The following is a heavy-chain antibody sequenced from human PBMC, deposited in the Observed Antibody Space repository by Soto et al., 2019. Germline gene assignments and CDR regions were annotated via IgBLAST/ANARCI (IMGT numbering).Heavy chain of an antibody. V-gene: IGHV3-73*01. CDR3: TRGYGDYVRDY. J-gene: IGHJ4*02. Sequence: EVQLVESGGGLVQPGGSLKLSCAVSGFTFSGSAMHWVRQASGKGLEWVGRIRSKSNNYATAYAASVKGRFTISRDDSKNTAYLQMNRLKTEDTAVCYCTRGYGDYVRDYWGQGTLVTVSS. CDR1: GFTFSGSA. CDR2: IRSKSNNYAT. D-gene: IGHD4-17*01.